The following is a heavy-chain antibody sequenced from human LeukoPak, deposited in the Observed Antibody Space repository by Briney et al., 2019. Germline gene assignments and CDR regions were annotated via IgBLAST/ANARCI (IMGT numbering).Heavy chain of an antibody. CDR1: GFTFSSYS. D-gene: IGHD3-10*01. Sequence: GGSLRLSCAASGFTFSSYSMNWVRQAPGKGLEWVSSISSSSSYIYYADSVKGRFTISRDNAKNSLYLQMNSLRAEDTAVYCCARGRNYYGSGPYYFDYWGQGTLVTVSS. CDR2: ISSSSSYI. V-gene: IGHV3-21*01. J-gene: IGHJ4*02. CDR3: ARGRNYYGSGPYYFDY.